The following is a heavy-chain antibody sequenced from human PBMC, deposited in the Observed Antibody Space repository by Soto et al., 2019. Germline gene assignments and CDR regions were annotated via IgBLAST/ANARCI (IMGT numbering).Heavy chain of an antibody. CDR1: GFTFSSHG. D-gene: IGHD1-20*01. Sequence: QVQLVESGGSMVQPGRSLRLSCAASGFTFSSHGAHWVRQAPGKGQEWVAGISNDGFKKYYADSVKGRFTISRDKYKNTVYLQMNSLRGNDTAVYYCAKDRAGVTGETDVYGMDVWGQGTAVTVSS. J-gene: IGHJ6*02. CDR2: ISNDGFKK. CDR3: AKDRAGVTGETDVYGMDV. V-gene: IGHV3-30*18.